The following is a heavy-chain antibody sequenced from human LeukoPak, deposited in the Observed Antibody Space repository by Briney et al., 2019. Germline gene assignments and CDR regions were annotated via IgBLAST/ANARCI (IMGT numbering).Heavy chain of an antibody. V-gene: IGHV3-53*01. CDR2: IYSGGST. J-gene: IGHJ6*03. CDR1: GFTVSSNY. D-gene: IGHD4-17*01. CDR3: ARDNLGYDYGDSVYYYYMDV. Sequence: PGGSLRLSCAASGFTVSSNYMSWVRQAPGKGLEWVSVIYSGGSTYYADSVKGRFTISRDNSKNTLYLQMNSLRAEDTAVYYCARDNLGYDYGDSVYYYYMDVWGKGTTVTISS.